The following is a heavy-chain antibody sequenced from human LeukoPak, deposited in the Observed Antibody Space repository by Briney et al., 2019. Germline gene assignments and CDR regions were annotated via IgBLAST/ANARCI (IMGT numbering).Heavy chain of an antibody. CDR2: IYYSGST. D-gene: IGHD3-10*01. CDR3: ARAVAVRWFDP. CDR1: GGSISSYY. V-gene: IGHV4-59*01. J-gene: IGHJ5*02. Sequence: PSETLSLTCTVSGGSISSYYWSWIRQPPGKGLEWIGYIYYSGSTNYNPSLKSRVTISVDTSKNQFSLKLSSVTAADTAVYYCARAVAVRWFDPWGQGTRVTVSS.